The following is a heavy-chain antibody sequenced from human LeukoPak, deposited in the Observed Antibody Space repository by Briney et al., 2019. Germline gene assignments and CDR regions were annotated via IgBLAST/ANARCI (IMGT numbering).Heavy chain of an antibody. J-gene: IGHJ3*02. V-gene: IGHV4-59*01. D-gene: IGHD5-12*01. CDR1: GGSIRSYY. CDR2: IYYSGST. Sequence: SETLSLTCTVSGGSIRSYYWSWIRQPPGKGLEWIGYIYYSGSTNYNPSLKSRVSISVDTSKNQFSLKLSSVTAADTAVYYCARDLYSGYDWVGFNIWGQGAVVTVSS. CDR3: ARDLYSGYDWVGFNI.